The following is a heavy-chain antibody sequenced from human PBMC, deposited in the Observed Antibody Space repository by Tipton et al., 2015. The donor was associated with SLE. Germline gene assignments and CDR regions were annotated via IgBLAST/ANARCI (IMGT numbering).Heavy chain of an antibody. J-gene: IGHJ4*02. D-gene: IGHD1-26*01. CDR3: AKDKWGSSGSHYYYYFDY. CDR1: GFTFSSYA. Sequence: SLRLSCEASGFTFSSYAMHWVRQAPGKGLEWVSGISWNSGSIDYTDSVKGRFTVSRDNAKNSLYLQMNSLGAEDTALYYCAKDKWGSSGSHYYYYFDYWGQGTLVTVSS. V-gene: IGHV3-9*01. CDR2: ISWNSGSI.